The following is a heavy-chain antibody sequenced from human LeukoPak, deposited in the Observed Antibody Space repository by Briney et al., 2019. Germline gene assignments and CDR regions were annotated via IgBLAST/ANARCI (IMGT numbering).Heavy chain of an antibody. J-gene: IGHJ3*02. CDR2: IYYSGST. CDR3: ARHASYYGSGSYPDAFDI. CDR1: GGSFSGYY. D-gene: IGHD3-10*01. Sequence: KPSETLSLTCAVYGGSFSGYYWSWIRQPPGKGLEWIGSIYYSGSTYYNPSLKSRVTISVDTSKNQFSLKLSSVTAADTAVYYCARHASYYGSGSYPDAFDIWGQGTMVTVSS. V-gene: IGHV4-34*01.